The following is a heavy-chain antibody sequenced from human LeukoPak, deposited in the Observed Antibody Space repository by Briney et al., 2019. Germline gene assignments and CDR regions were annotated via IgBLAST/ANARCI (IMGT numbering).Heavy chain of an antibody. CDR1: GYTFTSYG. V-gene: IGHV1-18*01. CDR2: ISAYNGNT. Sequence: ASVKVSCKASGYTFTSYGISWVRQAPGQGLEWMGWISAYNGNTNYAQKRQGRVTMTTDTSTSTAYMELRSLRSDDTAVYYCARDFTEYSSGWYESDAFDIWGQGTMVTVSS. CDR3: ARDFTEYSSGWYESDAFDI. J-gene: IGHJ3*02. D-gene: IGHD6-19*01.